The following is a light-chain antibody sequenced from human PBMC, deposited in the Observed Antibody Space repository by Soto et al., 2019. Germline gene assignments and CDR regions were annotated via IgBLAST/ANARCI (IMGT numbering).Light chain of an antibody. CDR3: QQRSSSPLT. V-gene: IGKV3-11*01. J-gene: IGKJ4*02. Sequence: EIVLTQSPATLSLSPGERAALSCRASQSLSKSLVWYQQKPGQAPRLLIVGASNRATGIPARFSGSGSGTDFTLTISRLEPEDFAVYFCQQRSSSPLTFGGGTKVDIK. CDR2: GAS. CDR1: QSLSKS.